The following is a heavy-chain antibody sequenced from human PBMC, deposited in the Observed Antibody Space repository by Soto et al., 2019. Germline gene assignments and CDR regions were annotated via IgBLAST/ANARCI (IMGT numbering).Heavy chain of an antibody. Sequence: GGSLRLSCAASGFTFSSFGIHWVRQALGEGLEWVAVISYDGSNKYYADSVKGRFTISRDNSKNTLYLQMNSLRAEDTAVYYCAKALGYCSGGSCYPPGYYYGMDVWGKGTTVTVSS. CDR3: AKALGYCSGGSCYPPGYYYGMDV. D-gene: IGHD2-15*01. J-gene: IGHJ6*04. CDR1: GFTFSSFG. CDR2: ISYDGSNK. V-gene: IGHV3-30*18.